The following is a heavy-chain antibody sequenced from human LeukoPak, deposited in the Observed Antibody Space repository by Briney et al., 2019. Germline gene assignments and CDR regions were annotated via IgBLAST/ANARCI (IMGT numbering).Heavy chain of an antibody. V-gene: IGHV4-39*07. Sequence: SETLSLTCTVSGGSISSSSYYWGWIRQPPGKGLEWIGTIYYSGSTYYNPSLKSRVTISVDTSKNQFSLKLSSVTAADTAVYYCARVAVGAASVDYWGQGTLVTVSS. CDR1: GGSISSSSYY. CDR2: IYYSGST. J-gene: IGHJ4*02. D-gene: IGHD1-26*01. CDR3: ARVAVGAASVDY.